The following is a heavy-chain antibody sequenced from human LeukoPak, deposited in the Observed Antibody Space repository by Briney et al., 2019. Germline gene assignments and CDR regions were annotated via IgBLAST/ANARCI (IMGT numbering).Heavy chain of an antibody. CDR3: ARGPWKVAGPHGAFDI. Sequence: SQTLSLTCTVSGGSISSGSYYWSWIRQPAGKGLEWIGRIYTSGSTNYNPSLKSRVTISVDTSRNQFSLKLSSVTAADTAVYYCARGPWKVAGPHGAFDIWGQGTMVTVSS. D-gene: IGHD6-19*01. V-gene: IGHV4-61*02. CDR2: IYTSGST. J-gene: IGHJ3*02. CDR1: GGSISSGSYY.